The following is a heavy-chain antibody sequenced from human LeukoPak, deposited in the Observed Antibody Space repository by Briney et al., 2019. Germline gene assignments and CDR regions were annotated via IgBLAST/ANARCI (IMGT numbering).Heavy chain of an antibody. J-gene: IGHJ4*02. Sequence: SETLSLTCAVYGGSFSGYYWSWIRQPPGKGLEWIGEINHSGSTNYNPSLKSRVTISVDTSKNQFSLELSSVTAADTAVYYCARGPFIAVNYWGQGTLVTVSS. CDR3: ARGPFIAVNY. CDR2: INHSGST. D-gene: IGHD6-19*01. CDR1: GGSFSGYY. V-gene: IGHV4-34*01.